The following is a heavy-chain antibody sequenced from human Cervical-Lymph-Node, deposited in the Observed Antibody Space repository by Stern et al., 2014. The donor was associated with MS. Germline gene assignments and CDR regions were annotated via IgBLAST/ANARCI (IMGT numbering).Heavy chain of an antibody. D-gene: IGHD4-11*01. CDR3: ALRRSYYVY. Sequence: VQLLESGSEVKRPGSSVKVSCKPSGDTFSSYALSWVRQAPGQGLEWVGGLIPFFGATRYGQKFQGRVTITPEESTGTAFMELINLTSDDTAVYYCALRRSYYVYWGQGTLITVSS. V-gene: IGHV1-69*01. J-gene: IGHJ4*02. CDR1: GDTFSSYA. CDR2: LIPFFGAT.